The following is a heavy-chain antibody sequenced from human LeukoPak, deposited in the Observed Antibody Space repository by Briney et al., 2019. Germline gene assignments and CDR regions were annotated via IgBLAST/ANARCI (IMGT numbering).Heavy chain of an antibody. D-gene: IGHD1-26*01. CDR2: INPNSGAT. CDR3: SREINTYSGSYFNY. V-gene: IGHV1-2*02. CDR1: GYSFTTYY. Sequence: ASVKVSRKTSGYSFTTYYIHWVRLAPGQRLEWMGWINPNSGATNYAQKFQGRVSMTRDTSIRTTYMELSSLTSDDTAIYYCSREINTYSGSYFNYWGQGTLVTVSS. J-gene: IGHJ4*02.